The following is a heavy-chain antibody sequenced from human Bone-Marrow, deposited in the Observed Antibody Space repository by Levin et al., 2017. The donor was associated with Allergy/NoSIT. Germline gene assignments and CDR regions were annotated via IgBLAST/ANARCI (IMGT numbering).Heavy chain of an antibody. CDR2: IYHSGST. V-gene: IGHV4-38-2*02. CDR3: AREDIVVVPAAIWFDP. D-gene: IGHD2-2*01. CDR1: GYSISSGYY. J-gene: IGHJ5*02. Sequence: SETLSLTCAVSGYSISSGYYWGWIRQPPGKGLEWIGSIYHSGSTYYNPSLKSRVTISVDTSKNQFSLKLSSVTAADTAVYYCAREDIVVVPAAIWFDPWGQGTLVTVSS.